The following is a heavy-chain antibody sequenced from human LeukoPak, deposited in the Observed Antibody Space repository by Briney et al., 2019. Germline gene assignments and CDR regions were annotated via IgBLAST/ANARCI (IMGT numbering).Heavy chain of an antibody. Sequence: ASVKVSCKASGYTFTNYGISWVRQAPGQGLDWMGWISAYNGNKVYAQELQGRVTMTTDTSTSTAYMELRSLRSDDTAVYYCARDRWSSSSSEGVLGIWGQGTMVTVSS. CDR3: ARDRWSSSSSEGVLGI. J-gene: IGHJ3*02. CDR2: ISAYNGNK. CDR1: GYTFTNYG. V-gene: IGHV1-18*01. D-gene: IGHD6-6*01.